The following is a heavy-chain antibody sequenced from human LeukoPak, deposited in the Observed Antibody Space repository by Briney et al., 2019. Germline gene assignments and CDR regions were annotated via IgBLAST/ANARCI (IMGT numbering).Heavy chain of an antibody. CDR2: ISYDGSNK. V-gene: IGHV3-30*18. CDR1: GFTFSSCG. Sequence: GGSLRLSCAASGFTFSSCGMHWVRQAPGKGLEWVAVISYDGSNKYYADSVKGRFTISRDNSKNTLYLQMNSLRAEDTAVYYCAKERLKSSSWYTWTYYYGMDVWGQGTTVTVSS. CDR3: AKERLKSSSWYTWTYYYGMDV. J-gene: IGHJ6*02. D-gene: IGHD6-13*01.